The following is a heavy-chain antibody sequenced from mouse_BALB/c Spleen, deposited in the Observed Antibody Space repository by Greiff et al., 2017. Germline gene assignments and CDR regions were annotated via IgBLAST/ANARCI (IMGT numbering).Heavy chain of an antibody. Sequence: VESGGGLVKPGGSLKLSCAASGFTFSSYAMSWVRQTPEKRLEWVASISSGGSTYYPDSVKGRFTISRDNARNILYLQMSSLRSEDTAMYYCAREGGSSSQGYFDVWGAGTTVTVSS. CDR1: GFTFSSYA. V-gene: IGHV5-6-5*01. J-gene: IGHJ1*01. CDR3: AREGGSSSQGYFDV. CDR2: ISSGGST. D-gene: IGHD1-1*01.